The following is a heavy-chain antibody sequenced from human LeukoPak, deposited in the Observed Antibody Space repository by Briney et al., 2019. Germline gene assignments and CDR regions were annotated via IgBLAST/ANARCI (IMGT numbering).Heavy chain of an antibody. Sequence: SETLSLTCTVSGYSISSGYYWGWIRQPPGKGLEWIGSIYHSGSTYYNPSLKSRVTISVDTSKNQFSLKLSSVTAADTAVYYCARDGIAAAGTSFINYWGQGTLVTVSS. CDR3: ARDGIAAAGTSFINY. D-gene: IGHD6-13*01. J-gene: IGHJ4*02. V-gene: IGHV4-38-2*02. CDR2: IYHSGST. CDR1: GYSISSGYY.